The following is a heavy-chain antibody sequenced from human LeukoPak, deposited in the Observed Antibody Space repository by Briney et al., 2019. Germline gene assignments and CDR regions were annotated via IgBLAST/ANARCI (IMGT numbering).Heavy chain of an antibody. CDR1: GGSISSSSYY. CDR3: ARDQITGGYYDNSGYYEACFDY. V-gene: IGHV4-39*07. CDR2: AYYSGNT. Sequence: PSETLSLTCTVSGGSISSSSYYWGWIRQPPGKGLEWIGSAYYSGNTYYNPSLKSRVTISVDTSKNQFSLKLSSVTAADTAVYYCARDQITGGYYDNSGYYEACFDYWGQGSLVTVSS. J-gene: IGHJ4*02. D-gene: IGHD3-22*01.